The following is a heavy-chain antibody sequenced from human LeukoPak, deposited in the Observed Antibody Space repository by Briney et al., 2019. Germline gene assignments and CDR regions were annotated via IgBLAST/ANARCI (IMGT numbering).Heavy chain of an antibody. J-gene: IGHJ4*02. CDR2: IYSTGSTT. CDR3: AKVSWSRTGGDDY. Sequence: GGSLRLSCAASGFTFSNFDMSWVRQAPGKGLEWGSGIYSTGSTTHHADSVKGRFTISRDNSKSTLYLQMNSLRPEDTAVYYCAKVSWSRTGGDDYWGQGTPVTVSS. D-gene: IGHD6-13*01. CDR1: GFTFSNFD. V-gene: IGHV3-23*05.